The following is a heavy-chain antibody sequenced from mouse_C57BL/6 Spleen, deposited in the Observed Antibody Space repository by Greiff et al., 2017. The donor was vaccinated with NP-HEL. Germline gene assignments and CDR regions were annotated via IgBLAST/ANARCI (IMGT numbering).Heavy chain of an antibody. CDR3: TRWGGGQGFAY. J-gene: IGHJ3*01. CDR1: GYTFTDYE. V-gene: IGHV1-15*01. D-gene: IGHD3-3*01. CDR2: IDPETGGT. Sequence: VQLQQSGAELVRPGASVTLSCKASGYTFTDYEMHWVKQTPVHGLEWIGAIDPETGGTAYNQKFKGKAILTADKSSSTAYMELRSLTSEDSAVYYCTRWGGGQGFAYWGQGTLLTVSA.